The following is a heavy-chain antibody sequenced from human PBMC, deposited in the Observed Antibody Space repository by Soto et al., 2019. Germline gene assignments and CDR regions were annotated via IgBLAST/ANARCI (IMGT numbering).Heavy chain of an antibody. CDR3: ARQGCSGGSCYLTAFDI. J-gene: IGHJ3*02. CDR1: GYSFTSYW. D-gene: IGHD2-15*01. V-gene: IGHV5-10-1*01. Sequence: GESLKISCKGSGYSFTSYWISWVRQMPGKGLEWMGRIDPSDSYTNYSPSFQGHVTISADKSISTAYLQWSSLKASDTAMYYCARQGCSGGSCYLTAFDIWGQGTMVT. CDR2: IDPSDSYT.